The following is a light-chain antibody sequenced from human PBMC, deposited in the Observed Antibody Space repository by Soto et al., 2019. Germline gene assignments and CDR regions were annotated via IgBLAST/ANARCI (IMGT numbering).Light chain of an antibody. J-gene: IGKJ2*01. CDR1: QSLLHTNGYNY. Sequence: DFVMTQSPLSLPVTPGEPASISCGSSQSLLHTNGYNYLDWYLQKPGQSPQLLVYWGSNRASGVPDRFSGSGSGTDFTLKISKVEAEDVGVYYCMQALQTPYTFGQGTSLEIK. CDR2: WGS. V-gene: IGKV2-28*01. CDR3: MQALQTPYT.